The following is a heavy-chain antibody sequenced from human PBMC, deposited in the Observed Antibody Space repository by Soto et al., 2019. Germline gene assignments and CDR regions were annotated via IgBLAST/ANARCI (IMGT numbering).Heavy chain of an antibody. D-gene: IGHD3-22*01. J-gene: IGHJ4*02. V-gene: IGHV3-9*01. Sequence: GGSLRLSCAASGFTFDDYAMHWVRQAPGKGLEWVSGISWNSGSIGYADSVKGRFTISRDNSKNTLYLQMNSLRAEDTAVYYCAKSPNYYDSSGNDYWGQGTRVTVSS. CDR1: GFTFDDYA. CDR3: AKSPNYYDSSGNDY. CDR2: ISWNSGSI.